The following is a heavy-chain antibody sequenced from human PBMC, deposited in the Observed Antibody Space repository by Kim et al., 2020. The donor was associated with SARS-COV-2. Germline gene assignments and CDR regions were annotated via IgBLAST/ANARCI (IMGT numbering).Heavy chain of an antibody. CDR2: ISGIGSNT. CDR1: GFTFSNYD. D-gene: IGHD1-26*01. CDR3: AIVASKLRLLNFEY. Sequence: GGSLRLSCAASGFTFSNYDMTWVRQAPGKGLEWVSDISGIGSNTYYADSVKGRFTISRDNSKNTLYLQLNSLRAEDTAVYYCAIVASKLRLLNFEYWGQGTLVTVS. J-gene: IGHJ4*02. V-gene: IGHV3-23*01.